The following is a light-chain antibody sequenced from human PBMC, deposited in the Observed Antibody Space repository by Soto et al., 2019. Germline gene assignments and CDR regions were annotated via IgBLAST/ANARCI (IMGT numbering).Light chain of an antibody. CDR1: QSVRSNY. CDR2: GAY. J-gene: IGKJ1*01. CDR3: QQYGSSQWT. Sequence: EIVLTQSPGTLSLSPGERATLSCRASQSVRSNYLAWYQQTPGQAPRLLIHGAYSRATGIPDRFSGSESGTDFTLTISRLEPEDFAVYYCQQYGSSQWTFGQGTKVEIK. V-gene: IGKV3-20*01.